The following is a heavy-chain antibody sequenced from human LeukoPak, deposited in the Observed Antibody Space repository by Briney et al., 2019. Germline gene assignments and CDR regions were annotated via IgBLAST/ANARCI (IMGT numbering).Heavy chain of an antibody. D-gene: IGHD3-3*01. CDR3: ATDLGYRRSGYQPFDY. Sequence: ASVKVSCKVSGYTLTELSMHWVRQAPGKGLEWMGGFDPEDGETIYAQKFQGRVTMTEDTSTDTAYMELSSLRSEDTAVYYCATDLGYRRSGYQPFDYWGQGTLVTVSS. CDR1: GYTLTELS. CDR2: FDPEDGET. V-gene: IGHV1-24*01. J-gene: IGHJ4*02.